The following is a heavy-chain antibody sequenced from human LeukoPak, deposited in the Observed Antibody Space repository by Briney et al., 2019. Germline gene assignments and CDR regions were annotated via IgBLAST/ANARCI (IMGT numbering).Heavy chain of an antibody. Sequence: ASVKVSCKASGYTFTSYGISWVRQAPGQGLEWMGWINPNSGGINYAQKFQGRVTMTRDTSISTAYMELSRLRSDDTAVYYCARAKPYYYDSSGYYYFDYWGQGTLVTVSS. CDR1: GYTFTSYG. CDR3: ARAKPYYYDSSGYYYFDY. D-gene: IGHD3-22*01. CDR2: INPNSGGI. J-gene: IGHJ4*02. V-gene: IGHV1-2*02.